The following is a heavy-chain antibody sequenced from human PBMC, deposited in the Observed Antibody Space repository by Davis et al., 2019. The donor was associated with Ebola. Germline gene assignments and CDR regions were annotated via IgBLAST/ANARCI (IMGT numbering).Heavy chain of an antibody. D-gene: IGHD6-13*01. J-gene: IGHJ5*02. CDR3: ATDPQHWGIADWFDP. CDR1: GFTFSSYV. CDR2: IGGSAAAT. V-gene: IGHV3-23*01. Sequence: GESLKISCAAPGFTFSSYVMTWVRQAPGKGLEWVSTIGGSAAATHYSDPVKGRFTISRDDSKNTLYLQMNSLTAEDTAVYYCATDPQHWGIADWFDPWGQGTLVTVSS.